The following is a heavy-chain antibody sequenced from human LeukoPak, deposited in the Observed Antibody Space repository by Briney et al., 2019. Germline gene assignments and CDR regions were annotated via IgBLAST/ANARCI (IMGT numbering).Heavy chain of an antibody. Sequence: SETLSLTCTVSGGSISGYYWSWIRQPPGKGLEWIGYIYYSGSTNYNPSLKSRVTISVDTSKNQFSLKLSSVTAADTAVYYCARASTVRGLDYWGQGALVTVSS. CDR2: IYYSGST. D-gene: IGHD4-11*01. CDR3: ARASTVRGLDY. J-gene: IGHJ4*02. V-gene: IGHV4-59*01. CDR1: GGSISGYY.